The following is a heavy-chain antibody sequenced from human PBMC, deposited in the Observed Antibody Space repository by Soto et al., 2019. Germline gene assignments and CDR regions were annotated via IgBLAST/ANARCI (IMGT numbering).Heavy chain of an antibody. CDR1: GGSISSYY. Sequence: PSETLSLTCTVSGGSISSYYWSWIRQPPGKGLEWIGYIYYSGSTNYNPSLKSRVTISVDTSKNQFSLKLSSVTAADTAVYYCARAWGGHVEDCWGRGTLVTV. J-gene: IGHJ4*02. CDR3: ARAWGGHVEDC. V-gene: IGHV4-59*01. D-gene: IGHD3-16*01. CDR2: IYYSGST.